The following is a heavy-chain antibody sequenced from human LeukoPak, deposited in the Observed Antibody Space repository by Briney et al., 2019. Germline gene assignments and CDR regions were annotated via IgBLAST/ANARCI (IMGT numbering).Heavy chain of an antibody. CDR2: IYYSGST. CDR1: GGSISMSDYY. Sequence: PSETLSLTCTVSGGSISMSDYYWGWIRQPPGKGLEWIGSIYYSGSTYYNPSLKSRVTISVDTSKNQFSLKLSSVTAADTAVYYCARHKGGSYFRIDYFDYWGQGTLVTVSS. V-gene: IGHV4-39*01. CDR3: ARHKGGSYFRIDYFDY. D-gene: IGHD1-26*01. J-gene: IGHJ4*02.